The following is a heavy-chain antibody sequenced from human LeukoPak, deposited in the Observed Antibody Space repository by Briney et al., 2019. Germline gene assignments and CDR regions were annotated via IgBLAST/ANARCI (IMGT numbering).Heavy chain of an antibody. CDR1: GGSISSYY. V-gene: IGHV4-59*01. Sequence: KPSETLSLTCTVSGGSISSYYWSWIRQPPGKGLEWIGYIYYSGSTNYNPSLKSRVTISVDTSKNQFSLKLSSVTAADTAVYYCARVRLWFGAYFDYWGQGTLVTVSS. D-gene: IGHD5-18*01. CDR3: ARVRLWFGAYFDY. CDR2: IYYSGST. J-gene: IGHJ4*02.